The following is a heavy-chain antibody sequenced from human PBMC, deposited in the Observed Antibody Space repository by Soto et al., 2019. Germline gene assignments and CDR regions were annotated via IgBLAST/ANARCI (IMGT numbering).Heavy chain of an antibody. D-gene: IGHD1-26*01. V-gene: IGHV3-48*04. Sequence: PGGSLRLSCAASGFTFSSYSMNWVRQAPGKGLEWVSYINSSSSTISYADSVKGRFTISRDNAKNTVYLQMTSLRVEDTAVYYCARDLRGSPDYWGQGTLVTVSS. CDR1: GFTFSSYS. CDR2: INSSSSTI. CDR3: ARDLRGSPDY. J-gene: IGHJ4*02.